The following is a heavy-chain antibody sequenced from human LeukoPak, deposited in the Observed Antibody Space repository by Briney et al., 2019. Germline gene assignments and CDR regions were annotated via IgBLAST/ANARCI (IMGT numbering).Heavy chain of an antibody. CDR1: GFTFSSYS. J-gene: IGHJ4*02. V-gene: IGHV3-21*01. Sequence: GGSLRLSCAASGFTFSSYSMNWVRQAPGKGLEWVSYISSGKTYIYYADSAKDRFTISRDNAKSSLYLQMNSLRVEDTAVYYCAGIGVAGQFDYWGQGTLVTVSS. D-gene: IGHD6-19*01. CDR2: ISSGKTYI. CDR3: AGIGVAGQFDY.